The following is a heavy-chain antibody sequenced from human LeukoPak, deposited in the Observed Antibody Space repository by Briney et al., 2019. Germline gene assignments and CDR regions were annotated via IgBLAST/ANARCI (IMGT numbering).Heavy chain of an antibody. D-gene: IGHD1-1*01. Sequence: GGSLRLSCAASGFTFSNYGMHWVRQAPGKGLEWVAFIRYDDITKYYVDSVKGRFTISRDNSKNPLYLQMNSLRAEDTAVYYCAKDPARWNDYWGQGTLVTVSS. CDR3: AKDPARWNDY. J-gene: IGHJ4*02. V-gene: IGHV3-30*02. CDR1: GFTFSNYG. CDR2: IRYDDITK.